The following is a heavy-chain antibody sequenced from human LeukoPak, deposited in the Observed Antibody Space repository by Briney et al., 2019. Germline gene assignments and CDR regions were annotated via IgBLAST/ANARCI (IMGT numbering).Heavy chain of an antibody. CDR2: TNGATGNT. CDR3: ARSPGGNARTWLDY. D-gene: IGHD4-23*01. V-gene: IGHV1-3*02. Sequence: ASVKVSCKASGYTFTNYALHWVRQAPGQRLGWMGWTNGATGNTRFSQDFQGRLTITIDTSASIAYMDLSSLRSEDTAVYYCARSPGGNARTWLDYWGQGTLVTVSS. CDR1: GYTFTNYA. J-gene: IGHJ4*02.